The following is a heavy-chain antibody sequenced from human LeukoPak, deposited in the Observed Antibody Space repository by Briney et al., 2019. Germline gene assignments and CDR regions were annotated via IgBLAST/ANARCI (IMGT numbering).Heavy chain of an antibody. CDR1: GFTFSSSW. Sequence: PGESLRLSCAASGFTFSSSWMSWVRQAPGKGLEWVANIKKDGSETYYVDSVKGRFTISRDNAKNSLYLQMNSLRAEDTAIHYCARGRYSGTTYYFDSWGQGTLVTVSS. J-gene: IGHJ4*02. D-gene: IGHD5-12*01. V-gene: IGHV3-7*03. CDR2: IKKDGSET. CDR3: ARGRYSGTTYYFDS.